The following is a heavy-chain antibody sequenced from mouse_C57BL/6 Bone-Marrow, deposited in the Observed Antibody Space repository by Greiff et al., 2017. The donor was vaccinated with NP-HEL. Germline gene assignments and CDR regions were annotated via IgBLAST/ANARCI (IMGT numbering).Heavy chain of an antibody. J-gene: IGHJ4*01. CDR3: TLRWAMDY. Sequence: VQLKESGAELVRPGASVKLSCTASGFNIKDDYMHWVKQRPEQGLEWIGWIDPENGDTEYASKFQGKATITADTSSNTAYLQLSSLTSEDTAVYYCTLRWAMDYWGQGTSVTVSS. V-gene: IGHV14-4*01. CDR1: GFNIKDDY. D-gene: IGHD1-1*01. CDR2: IDPENGDT.